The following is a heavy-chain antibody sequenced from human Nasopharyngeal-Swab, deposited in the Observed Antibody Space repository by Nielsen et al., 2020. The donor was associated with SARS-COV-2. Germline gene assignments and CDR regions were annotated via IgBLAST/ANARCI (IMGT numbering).Heavy chain of an antibody. V-gene: IGHV3-30-3*01. CDR2: ISYDASRQ. J-gene: IGHJ4*02. Sequence: GESLKISCAASGFTFSSFAMHWVRQAPGKGLQWVAFISYDASRQHYADSVKGRFTISRDNSKNTLYLQMNSLRAEDTAVYYCAREAAFGDYDSSGSPDYWGQGTLVTVSA. CDR3: AREAAFGDYDSSGSPDY. CDR1: GFTFSSFA. D-gene: IGHD3-22*01.